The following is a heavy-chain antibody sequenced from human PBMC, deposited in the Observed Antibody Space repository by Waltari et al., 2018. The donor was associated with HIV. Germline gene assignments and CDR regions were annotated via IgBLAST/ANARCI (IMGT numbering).Heavy chain of an antibody. V-gene: IGHV3-74*01. D-gene: IGHD3-3*01. CDR2: IKSDGSDT. CDR3: TRDDYDFWSGSRRDHYYGMDV. J-gene: IGHJ6*02. Sequence: EVQLVQSGGGLIQRGGSLRHSCEGSGSCFGNHWMNLVRQCPGKGLVWVARIKSDGSDTKYADSVKGRFTISRDNAKNTLYLQMNSLRPDDTAVYYCTRDDYDFWSGSRRDHYYGMDVWGQGATVTVSS. CDR1: GSCFGNHW.